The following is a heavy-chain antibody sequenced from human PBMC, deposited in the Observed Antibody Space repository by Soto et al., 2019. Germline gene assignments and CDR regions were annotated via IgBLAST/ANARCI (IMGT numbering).Heavy chain of an antibody. Sequence: QVQLQESGPGLVKPSETLSLTCTVSGGSVSSGSYYWSWIRQPPGKGLEWIGYIYYSGSTTYNPSLKSGVTIAVDTSKNQFSLELSSVTAADTAVYYCARGNGFWSGFITVFDYWGQGPLVTVSS. D-gene: IGHD3-3*01. CDR1: GGSVSSGSYY. J-gene: IGHJ4*02. CDR2: IYYSGST. CDR3: ARGNGFWSGFITVFDY. V-gene: IGHV4-61*01.